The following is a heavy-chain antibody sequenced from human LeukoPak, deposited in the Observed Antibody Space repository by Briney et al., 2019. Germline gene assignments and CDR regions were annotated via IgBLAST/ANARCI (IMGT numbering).Heavy chain of an antibody. CDR2: IYPGDSDT. CDR3: AKQRQPWDAFDV. Sequence: GESLKISCKGSGYTFSNYWIGWVLQMPGKGLEWMGIIYPGDSDTRYGPSFEGQVTMSADKSTSTASLQWSSLKASDTAIYYCAKQRQPWDAFDVWGQGTLATVSS. V-gene: IGHV5-51*01. D-gene: IGHD3-16*01. J-gene: IGHJ4*02. CDR1: GYTFSNYW.